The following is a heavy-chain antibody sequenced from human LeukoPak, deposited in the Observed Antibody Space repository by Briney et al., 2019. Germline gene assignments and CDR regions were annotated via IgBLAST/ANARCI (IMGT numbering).Heavy chain of an antibody. J-gene: IGHJ4*02. CDR2: INHSGST. D-gene: IGHD6-6*01. Sequence: PSETLSLTCAVYGGSFSGYYWSWIRQPPGKGLEWIGEINHSGSTNYNPSLKSRVTISVDTSKNQFSLKLSSVTAADTAVYYCARHVRGAALREWAFDYWGQGTLVTVSS. V-gene: IGHV4-34*01. CDR1: GGSFSGYY. CDR3: ARHVRGAALREWAFDY.